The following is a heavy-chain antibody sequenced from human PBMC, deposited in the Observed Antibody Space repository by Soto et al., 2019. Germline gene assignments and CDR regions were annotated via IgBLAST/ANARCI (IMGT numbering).Heavy chain of an antibody. J-gene: IGHJ4*02. CDR3: VKDGQNGGHDFDY. CDR1: GFTFRTYG. Sequence: QVQFVESGGGVVQPGTSLRLSCAASGFTFRTYGMHWVRLAPGKGLEWVAVIWHESSNKYYGDSVKGRFTISRDNSENTLYLQMNSLRVEDTAVYYCVKDGQNGGHDFDYWGQGTLVTVSS. V-gene: IGHV3-33*06. CDR2: IWHESSNK. D-gene: IGHD3-10*01.